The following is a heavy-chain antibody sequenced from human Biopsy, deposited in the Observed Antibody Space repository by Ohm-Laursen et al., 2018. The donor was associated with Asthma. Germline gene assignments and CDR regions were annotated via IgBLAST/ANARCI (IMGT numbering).Heavy chain of an antibody. J-gene: IGHJ5*02. CDR3: ARASVAASSNWFDP. V-gene: IGHV4-30-4*01. D-gene: IGHD6-19*01. CDR1: GASIKTDDHY. CDR2: IHYSGST. Sequence: SETLSLTCPVSGASIKTDDHYWSWLRQPPGKGLEWFGFIHYSGSTSYNPSLKGGVTISVDTSKNQFSLKLSSVTAADTAVYYCARASVAASSNWFDPGGQGTLVTVSS.